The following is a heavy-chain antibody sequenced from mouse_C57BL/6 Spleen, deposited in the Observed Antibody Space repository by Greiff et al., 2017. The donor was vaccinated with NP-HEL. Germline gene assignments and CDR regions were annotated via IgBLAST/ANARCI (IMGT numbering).Heavy chain of an antibody. CDR1: GYTFTSYW. J-gene: IGHJ4*01. V-gene: IGHV1-72*01. CDR3: ARGGLYSNYEGYAMDY. D-gene: IGHD2-5*01. Sequence: QVQLQQSGAELVKPGASGKLSCKASGYTFTSYWMHWVKQRPGRGLEWIGRIDPNSGGTKYNEKFKSKATLTVDKPSSTAYMQLSSLTSEDSAVYYCARGGLYSNYEGYAMDYWGQGTSVTVSS. CDR2: IDPNSGGT.